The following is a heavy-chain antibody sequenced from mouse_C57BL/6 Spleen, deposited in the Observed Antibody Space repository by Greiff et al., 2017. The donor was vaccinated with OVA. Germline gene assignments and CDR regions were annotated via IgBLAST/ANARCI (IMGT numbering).Heavy chain of an antibody. D-gene: IGHD2-5*01. CDR2: INPNNGGT. V-gene: IGHV1-26*01. J-gene: IGHJ4*01. CDR1: GYTFTDYY. CDR3: ARSGSNYGDAMDY. Sequence: EVQLQQSGPELVKPGASVKISCKASGYTFTDYYMNWVKQSHGKSLEWIGDINPNNGGTSYNQKFKGKATLTVDKSSSTAYMELRSLTSEDSAVYYCARSGSNYGDAMDYWGQGTSVTVSS.